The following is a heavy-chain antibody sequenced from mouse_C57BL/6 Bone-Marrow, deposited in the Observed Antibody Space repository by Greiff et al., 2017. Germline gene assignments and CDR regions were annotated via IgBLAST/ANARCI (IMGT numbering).Heavy chain of an antibody. D-gene: IGHD1-1*01. CDR2: IHPNSGST. J-gene: IGHJ3*01. V-gene: IGHV1-64*01. CDR1: GYTFTSYW. CDR3: ARGGYYYGSSWVAY. Sequence: QVQLQQPGAELVKPGASVKLSCKASGYTFTSYWMHWVKQRPGQGLEWIGMIHPNSGSTNYNEKFKSKATLTVDKSSSTAYMQLSSLTSEASAVYYCARGGYYYGSSWVAYWGQGTLVTVSA.